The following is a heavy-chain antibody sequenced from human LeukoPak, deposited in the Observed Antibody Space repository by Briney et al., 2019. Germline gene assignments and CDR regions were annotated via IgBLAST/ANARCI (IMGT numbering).Heavy chain of an antibody. D-gene: IGHD5-12*01. CDR1: GGSISSSNW. CDR2: IYHSGST. V-gene: IGHV4-4*02. J-gene: IGHJ4*02. CDR3: ASLSEGGRGGYEYYFDY. Sequence: SGTLSLTCAVSGGSISSSNWWSWVRQPPGKGLEWIGEIYHSGSTNYNPSLKSRVTISVDKSKNQFSLKLSSVTAADTAVYYCASLSEGGRGGYEYYFDYWGQGTLVTVSS.